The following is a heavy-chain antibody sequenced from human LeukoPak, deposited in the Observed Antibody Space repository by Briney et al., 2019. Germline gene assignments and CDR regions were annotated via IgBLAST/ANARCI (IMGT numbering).Heavy chain of an antibody. CDR3: ARDLSSTSNWELDY. CDR1: GGTFSSYA. D-gene: IGHD7-27*01. V-gene: IGHV1-2*06. Sequence: ASVKVSCKASGGTFSSYAISWVRQAPGQGLEWMGRINSGNGGTDDARNFQGRVTMTRDTSISTAYLELSSLKSDDTAVYYCARDLSSTSNWELDYWGQGTLVTVSS. J-gene: IGHJ4*02. CDR2: INSGNGGT.